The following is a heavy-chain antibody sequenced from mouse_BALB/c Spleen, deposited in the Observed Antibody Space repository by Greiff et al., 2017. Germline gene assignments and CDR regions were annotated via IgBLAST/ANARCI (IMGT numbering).Heavy chain of an antibody. CDR3: ARRNYRYDGGYAMDY. Sequence: EVQLVESGPELVKPGASVKISCKASGYTFTDYNMHWVKQSHGKSLEWIGYIYPYNGGTGYNQKFKSKATLTVDNSSSTAYMELRSLTSEDSAVYYCARRNYRYDGGYAMDYWGQGTSVTVSS. J-gene: IGHJ4*01. V-gene: IGHV1S29*02. D-gene: IGHD2-14*01. CDR1: GYTFTDYN. CDR2: IYPYNGGT.